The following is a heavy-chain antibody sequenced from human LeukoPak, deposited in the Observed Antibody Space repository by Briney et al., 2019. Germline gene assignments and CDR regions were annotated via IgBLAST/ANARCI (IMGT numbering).Heavy chain of an antibody. CDR2: ISYDARHE. D-gene: IGHD5-24*01. Sequence: GGSLRLSCLASGFTVGHNYMSWVRQAPGKGLERVAVISYDARHENYADSVKGRFTVSKDDSRSTLYLQMNSLKTDDTAVYFCARDEFDGYNLGPSIYWGQGTLVTVSS. V-gene: IGHV3-30*03. J-gene: IGHJ4*02. CDR3: ARDEFDGYNLGPSIY. CDR1: GFTVGHNY.